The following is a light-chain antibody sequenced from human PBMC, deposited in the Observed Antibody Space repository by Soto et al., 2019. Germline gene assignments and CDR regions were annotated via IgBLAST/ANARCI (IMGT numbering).Light chain of an antibody. CDR2: GAS. V-gene: IGKV3-20*01. Sequence: EIVMTQSPATLSVSPWERATLSCRASQSVSSNLAWYQQKPGQAPRLLIYGASNRATGIPDRFSGSGSGTDFTLTISRLGPEDFAVYYCQQYGSSGTFGQGTKVDIK. J-gene: IGKJ1*01. CDR3: QQYGSSGT. CDR1: QSVSSN.